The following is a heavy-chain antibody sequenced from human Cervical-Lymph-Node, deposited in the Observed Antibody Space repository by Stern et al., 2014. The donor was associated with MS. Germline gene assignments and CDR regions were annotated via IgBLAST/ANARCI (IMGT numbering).Heavy chain of an antibody. D-gene: IGHD3-22*01. J-gene: IGHJ1*01. CDR1: GGTFSNYA. Sequence: VQLVESGPEVKKPGSSVKVSCQASGGTFSNYAISWVRLAPGQGLEWMGGLIISFDTANYAQKFQGRVTISADESTSTAYLELSSLRSDDTAVYYCARASDRSGYCPEYFQYWGQGTPVTVSS. CDR3: ARASDRSGYCPEYFQY. V-gene: IGHV1-69*01. CDR2: LIISFDTA.